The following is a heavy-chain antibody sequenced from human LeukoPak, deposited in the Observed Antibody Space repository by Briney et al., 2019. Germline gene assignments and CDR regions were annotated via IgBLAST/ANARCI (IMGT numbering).Heavy chain of an antibody. CDR1: GGTFSSYA. J-gene: IGHJ4*02. Sequence: VASVKVSCKASGGTFSSYAISWVRQAPGQGLEWMGGIIPIFGTANYAQKFQGRVTITADESTSTAYMELSSLRSEDTAVYYCARGFDFTGPLDYWGQGTLVTVSS. CDR2: IIPIFGTA. CDR3: ARGFDFTGPLDY. D-gene: IGHD3-10*01. V-gene: IGHV1-69*13.